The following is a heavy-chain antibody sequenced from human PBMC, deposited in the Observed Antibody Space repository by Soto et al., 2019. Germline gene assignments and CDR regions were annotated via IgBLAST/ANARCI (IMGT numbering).Heavy chain of an antibody. CDR1: GYTFTSYA. V-gene: IGHV1-3*01. Sequence: GASVKVSCKASGYTFTSYAMHWVRQAPGQRLEWMGWINAGNGNTKYSQKFQGRVTITRDTSASTAYMELSSLRSEDTAVYYCAKFVTVVTNTPDYGMDVWGQGTTVTVSS. CDR2: INAGNGNT. CDR3: AKFVTVVTNTPDYGMDV. D-gene: IGHD2-15*01. J-gene: IGHJ6*02.